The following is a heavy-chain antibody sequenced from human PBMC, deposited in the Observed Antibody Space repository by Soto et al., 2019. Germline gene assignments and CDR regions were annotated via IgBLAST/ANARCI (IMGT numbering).Heavy chain of an antibody. CDR2: LNPNSGNT. V-gene: IGHV1-8*01. D-gene: IGHD2-15*01. J-gene: IGHJ4*02. Sequence: ASVKVSWTASGYALTSDHIKWGRQATGQGLEWMVCLNPNSGNTGYAQKFQGRVTMTRNTSISTAYMELSSLRSEDTAVYYCARGPRRVSKYCSGGSCYPSPPTRWGQGTLVPVSS. CDR3: ARGPRRVSKYCSGGSCYPSPPTR. CDR1: GYALTSDH.